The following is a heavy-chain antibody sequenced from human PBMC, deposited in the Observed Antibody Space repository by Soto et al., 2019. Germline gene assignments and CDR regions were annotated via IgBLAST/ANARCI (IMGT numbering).Heavy chain of an antibody. CDR3: ARGPRGHYDFWSGRHNRHYYYGMDG. Sequence: QVQLVQSGAEVKKPGASVKVSCKASGYTFTGYYMHWVRQAPGQGLERMGWINPNRGGTNYAQKFQGWVTMTRDTSISTAYMELSRLRSDDTAVYYCARGPRGHYDFWSGRHNRHYYYGMDGWGQGTTVTVSS. V-gene: IGHV1-2*04. CDR1: GYTFTGYY. D-gene: IGHD3-3*01. CDR2: INPNRGGT. J-gene: IGHJ6*02.